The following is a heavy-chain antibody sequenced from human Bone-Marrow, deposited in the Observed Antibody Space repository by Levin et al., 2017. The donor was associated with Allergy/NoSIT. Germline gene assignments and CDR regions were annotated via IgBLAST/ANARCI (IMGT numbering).Heavy chain of an antibody. CDR3: ARVGRSTDWFDP. Sequence: GESLKISCKGSGYTFSTYWVGWVRQMPGKGLEFMGIIYPGNSDARYSPSFQGQVTLSVDKSTNTAYLQWSSLKASDTAMYYCARVGRSTDWFDPWGQGTLVTVSS. V-gene: IGHV5-51*01. J-gene: IGHJ5*02. CDR1: GYTFSTYW. CDR2: IYPGNSDA.